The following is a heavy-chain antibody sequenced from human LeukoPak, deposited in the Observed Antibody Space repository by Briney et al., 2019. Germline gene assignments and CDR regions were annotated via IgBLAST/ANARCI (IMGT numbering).Heavy chain of an antibody. CDR1: GGSISSYY. Sequence: SETLSLTCTVSGGSISSYYWSWIRQPAGKGLEWIGRIYTSGSTNYNPSLKSRVTMSVDTSKNQFSLKLSSVTAADTAVYYCARDKEDTIFGVARDAFDIWGQGTMVTVSS. J-gene: IGHJ3*02. V-gene: IGHV4-4*07. CDR2: IYTSGST. D-gene: IGHD3-3*01. CDR3: ARDKEDTIFGVARDAFDI.